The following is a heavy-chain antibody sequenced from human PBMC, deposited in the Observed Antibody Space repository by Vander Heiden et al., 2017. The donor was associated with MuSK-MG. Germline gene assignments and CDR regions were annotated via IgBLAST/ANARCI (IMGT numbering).Heavy chain of an antibody. D-gene: IGHD3-9*01. CDR1: GGTFSSYA. CDR2: IIPIFGTA. J-gene: IGHJ6*03. Sequence: QVQLVQSGAEVKKPGSSVKVSCKASGGTFSSYAISWVRQAPGQGLEWMGGIIPIFGTANYAQKFQGRVTITADESTSTAYMELSSLRSEDTAVYYCARDRYDIWTGYYYYMDVWGKGTTVTVSS. V-gene: IGHV1-69*01. CDR3: ARDRYDIWTGYYYYMDV.